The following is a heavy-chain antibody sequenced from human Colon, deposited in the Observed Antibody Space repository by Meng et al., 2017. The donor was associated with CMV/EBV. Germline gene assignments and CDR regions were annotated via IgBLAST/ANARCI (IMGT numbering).Heavy chain of an antibody. D-gene: IGHD2-15*01. CDR2: IWYDGSNK. Sequence: GESLKISCAASGFTFSSYGMHWVRQAPGKGLEWVAVIWYDGSNKYYADSVKGRFTISRDNSKNTLYLQMNSLRAEDTAVYYCAKELAGYCSGGSCYHEYFQHWGQDTLVTVSS. J-gene: IGHJ1*01. CDR3: AKELAGYCSGGSCYHEYFQH. V-gene: IGHV3-33*06. CDR1: GFTFSSYG.